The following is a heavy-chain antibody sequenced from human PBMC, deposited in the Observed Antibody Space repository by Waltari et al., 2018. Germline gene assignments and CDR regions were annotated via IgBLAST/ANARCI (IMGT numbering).Heavy chain of an antibody. CDR1: GGSFSSYW. CDR3: ARETAAAGTRYFDY. D-gene: IGHD6-13*01. Sequence: QVQLQESGPGLVKPSETLSLTCAVSGGSFSSYWWSWLRQPPGKGLELIGEINGNTGSTNYNPSLKSRVTISKDASKKHFSLKLSSVTAADTAVYYCARETAAAGTRYFDYWGQGVLVTVSS. CDR2: INGNTGST. V-gene: IGHV4-59*12. J-gene: IGHJ4*02.